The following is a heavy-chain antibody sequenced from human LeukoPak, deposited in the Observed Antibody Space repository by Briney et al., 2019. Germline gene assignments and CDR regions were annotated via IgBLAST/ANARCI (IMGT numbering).Heavy chain of an antibody. CDR2: INSDGSST. J-gene: IGHJ4*02. CDR1: GFTFSNYW. CDR3: TRDSDSSRYTIDY. V-gene: IGHV3-74*01. D-gene: IGHD3-22*01. Sequence: PGGSLRLSCAASGFTFSNYWMHWVRQAPGKGLVWVSRINSDGSSTSHADSVKGRSTISGDNAKNTLYLQMNSLRAEDTAVYYCTRDSDSSRYTIDYWGQGALVTVSS.